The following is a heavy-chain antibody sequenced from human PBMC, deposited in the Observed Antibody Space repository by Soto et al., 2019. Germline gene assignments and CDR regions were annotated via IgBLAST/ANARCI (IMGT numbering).Heavy chain of an antibody. V-gene: IGHV3-73*01. CDR1: GFSFSGSA. Sequence: EVQLVESGGGLVQPGGSLKLSCAASGFSFSGSAMHWVRQASGIGPEWVGHIRSKANGYGTTYAASVKGRFTISRDDSKNTAYLQMNSLKTDDTAMYYCTTAAYIYCGTSGCSDNWGQGTLVTVSS. CDR3: TTAAYIYCGTSGCSDN. J-gene: IGHJ4*02. CDR2: IRSKANGYGT. D-gene: IGHD2-21*01.